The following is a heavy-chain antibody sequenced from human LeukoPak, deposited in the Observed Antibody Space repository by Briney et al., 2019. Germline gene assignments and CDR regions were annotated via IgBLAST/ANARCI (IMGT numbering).Heavy chain of an antibody. J-gene: IGHJ1*01. Sequence: PSETLSLTCTVSGGSISSYYWNWIRQPPGKGLEWIGYIYYSGSTNYNPSLKSRVTISVDTSKNQFSLKLSSVTAADTAVYYCAGLLKCSGGSCYSVEYFQYWGQGTLVTVSS. CDR3: AGLLKCSGGSCYSVEYFQY. CDR1: GGSISSYY. D-gene: IGHD2-15*01. V-gene: IGHV4-59*08. CDR2: IYYSGST.